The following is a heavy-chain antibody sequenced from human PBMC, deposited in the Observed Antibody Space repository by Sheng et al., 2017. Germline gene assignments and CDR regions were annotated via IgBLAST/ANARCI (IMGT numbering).Heavy chain of an antibody. Sequence: QVQLVESGGGVVQPGRSLRLSCAASGFTFSSYGMHWVRQAPGKGLEWVAVISYDGSNKYYADSVKGRFTISRDNSKNTLYLQMNSLRAEDTAVYYCAKELRGYSYGRDYYYYYYG. CDR1: GFTFSSYG. CDR2: ISYDGSNK. D-gene: IGHD5-18*01. CDR3: AKELRGYSYGRDYYYYYYG. V-gene: IGHV3-30*18. J-gene: IGHJ6*01.